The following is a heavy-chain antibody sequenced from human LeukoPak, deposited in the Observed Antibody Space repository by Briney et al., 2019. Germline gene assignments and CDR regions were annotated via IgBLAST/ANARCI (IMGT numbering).Heavy chain of an antibody. Sequence: GGSLRLSCAASGFTFSSYGMHWVRQAPGKGLEWVAFIRYDGSNKYYADSVKGRFTISRDNSKNTLYLQMNSLRAEDTAVYYCAKDRPSDGFWSGYEDYWGQGTLVTVSS. V-gene: IGHV3-30*02. CDR3: AKDRPSDGFWSGYEDY. CDR1: GFTFSSYG. J-gene: IGHJ4*02. CDR2: IRYDGSNK. D-gene: IGHD3-3*01.